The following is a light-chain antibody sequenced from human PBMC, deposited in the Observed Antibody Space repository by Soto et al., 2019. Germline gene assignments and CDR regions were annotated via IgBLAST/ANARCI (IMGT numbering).Light chain of an antibody. CDR2: EVT. J-gene: IGLJ1*01. CDR3: NSFRVNRLYV. CDR1: SSDVGGYNA. V-gene: IGLV2-14*01. Sequence: SGLAHPASVSGSPGQTITISCTGTSSDVGGYNAVSWYQHHPGKAPKLIIYEVTHRPAGISDRFSASKSGNTASLTISGLQAEDEADYYCNSFRVNRLYVFGTGTKVTVL.